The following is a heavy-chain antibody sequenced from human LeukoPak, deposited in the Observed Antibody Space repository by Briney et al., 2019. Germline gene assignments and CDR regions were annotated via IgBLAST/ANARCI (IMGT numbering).Heavy chain of an antibody. V-gene: IGHV3-7*01. CDR1: GFTFNYHW. D-gene: IGHD2-8*01. CDR3: ARARGTYGYFFDY. Sequence: GGSLRLSCAASGFTFNYHWMSWVRQAPGKGLEWVANIKKDAIEKWYVDSVKGRFTVSRDNAKNSLYLQMNSLRAEDTAVYYCARARGTYGYFFDYWGQGTLVTVSS. J-gene: IGHJ4*02. CDR2: IKKDAIEK.